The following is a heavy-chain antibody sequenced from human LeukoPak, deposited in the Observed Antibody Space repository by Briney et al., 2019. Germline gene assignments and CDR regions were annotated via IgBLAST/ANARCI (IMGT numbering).Heavy chain of an antibody. CDR2: IYTSGST. D-gene: IGHD3-10*01. Sequence: SETLSLTCTVSGGSISSGSYYWSWIRQPAGKGLEWIGRIYTSGSTNYNPSLKSRVTISVDTSKSQFSLKLSSVTAADTAVYYCARAYYYTSGSHWFDPWGQGTLVTVSS. J-gene: IGHJ5*02. V-gene: IGHV4-61*02. CDR1: GGSISSGSYY. CDR3: ARAYYYTSGSHWFDP.